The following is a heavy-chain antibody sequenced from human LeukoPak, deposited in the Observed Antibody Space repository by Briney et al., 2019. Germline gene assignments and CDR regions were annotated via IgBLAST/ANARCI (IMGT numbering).Heavy chain of an antibody. V-gene: IGHV1-69*13. J-gene: IGHJ3*02. D-gene: IGHD3-9*01. CDR1: GGTFSSYA. CDR3: ARGGLRYFDYENGFDI. CDR2: IIPIFGTA. Sequence: SVKVSCKASGGTFSSYAISWVRQAPGQGLEWMGGIIPIFGTANYAQKFQGRVTITADESTSTAYMELRSLRSDDTAVYYCARGGLRYFDYENGFDIWGQGTMVTVSS.